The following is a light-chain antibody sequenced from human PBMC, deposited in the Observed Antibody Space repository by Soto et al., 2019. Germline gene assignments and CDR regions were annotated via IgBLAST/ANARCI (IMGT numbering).Light chain of an antibody. Sequence: EIVLTQSPGTLSLSLGERATLSCRASQSISNSYLAWYQQRPGQAPRLLIYGASSRATGIPDRFSGSGSGTDFTLSISRLEPEDSAVYYCQHYGASRTFGQGTKVEIK. V-gene: IGKV3-20*01. J-gene: IGKJ1*01. CDR1: QSISNSY. CDR2: GAS. CDR3: QHYGASRT.